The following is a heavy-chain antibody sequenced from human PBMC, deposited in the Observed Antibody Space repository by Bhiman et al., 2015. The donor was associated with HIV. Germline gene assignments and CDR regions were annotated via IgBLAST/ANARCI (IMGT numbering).Heavy chain of an antibody. CDR2: INTDGSIT. Sequence: EVQLLESGGGLVQPGGSLRLSCAASGFNFRSYWMHWVRQAPGKGLVWVSRINTDGSITTNADSVKGRFTISRDNARNTMYLQMNSLRVEDTAVYYCARERAVAGYYYGMDVWGQGITVTVSS. CDR3: ARERAVAGYYYGMDV. V-gene: IGHV3-74*01. J-gene: IGHJ6*02. CDR1: GFNFRSYW. D-gene: IGHD6-19*01.